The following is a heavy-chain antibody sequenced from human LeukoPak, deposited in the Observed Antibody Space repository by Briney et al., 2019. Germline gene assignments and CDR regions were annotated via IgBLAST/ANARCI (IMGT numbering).Heavy chain of an antibody. CDR2: ISHDGSNK. Sequence: GGSLRLSCAASGFTFSSYGMHWVRQAPGKGLEWVAVISHDGSNKYYADSVKGRFTISRDNSKNTLHLQMNSLRAEDTGVYYCAKENYYVSGSYPDYWGQGALVTVSS. CDR3: AKENYYVSGSYPDY. V-gene: IGHV3-30*18. D-gene: IGHD3-10*01. CDR1: GFTFSSYG. J-gene: IGHJ4*02.